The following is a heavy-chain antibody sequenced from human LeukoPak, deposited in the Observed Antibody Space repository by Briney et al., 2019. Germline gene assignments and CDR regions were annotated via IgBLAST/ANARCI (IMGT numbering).Heavy chain of an antibody. CDR2: INGGAYST. J-gene: IGHJ3*02. CDR3: ARNSSGFKLGDAFDI. CDR1: GFTFSSYA. Sequence: GGSLRLSCAASGFTFSSYAMTWVRQAPGKGLEWISAINGGAYSTSYADSVKGRFTISRDNSKNTLYLQMNSLRAEDTAVYYCARNSSGFKLGDAFDIWGQGTMVTVSS. D-gene: IGHD3-22*01. V-gene: IGHV3-23*01.